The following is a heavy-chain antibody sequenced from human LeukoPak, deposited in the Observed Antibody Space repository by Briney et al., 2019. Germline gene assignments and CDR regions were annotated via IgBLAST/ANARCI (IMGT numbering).Heavy chain of an antibody. Sequence: PGGSLRLSCAASGFTLSDFWMSWVRQPPGKGLEWIGEIYHSGSTNYNPSLKSRVTISVDKSKNQFSLKLSSVTAADTAVYYCARDGYSSSWYVPDYWGQGTLVTVSS. CDR1: GFTLSDFW. D-gene: IGHD6-13*01. J-gene: IGHJ4*02. V-gene: IGHV4-4*02. CDR2: IYHSGST. CDR3: ARDGYSSSWYVPDY.